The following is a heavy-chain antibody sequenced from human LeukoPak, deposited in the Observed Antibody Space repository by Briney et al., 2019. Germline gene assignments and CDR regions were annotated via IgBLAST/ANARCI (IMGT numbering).Heavy chain of an antibody. CDR3: ARGRDDSSGYYYDPFDY. CDR2: LIPIFGTA. Sequence: SVKFSCKASGGTFSSYAISWVRQAPGQGLEWMGGLIPIFGTANYAQKFQGRVTITADESTSTAYMELSSLRSEDTAVYYCARGRDDSSGYYYDPFDYWGQGTLVTVSS. J-gene: IGHJ4*02. V-gene: IGHV1-69*13. D-gene: IGHD3-22*01. CDR1: GGTFSSYA.